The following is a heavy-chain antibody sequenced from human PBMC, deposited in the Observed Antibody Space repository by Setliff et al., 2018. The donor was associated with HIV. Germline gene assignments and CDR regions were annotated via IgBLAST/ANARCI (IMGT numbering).Heavy chain of an antibody. CDR2: ISGSGGST. CDR1: GFTFSSYA. V-gene: IGHV3-23*01. CDR3: AKSDYYDSSGYPDY. Sequence: GESLRLSCAASGFTFSSYAMSWVRQAPGKGLEWVSAISGSGGSTYYADSVKGRFTISRDNSKNTLYLQMNSLRAEDTAVYYCAKSDYYDSSGYPDYWGQGTLVTVSS. J-gene: IGHJ4*02. D-gene: IGHD3-22*01.